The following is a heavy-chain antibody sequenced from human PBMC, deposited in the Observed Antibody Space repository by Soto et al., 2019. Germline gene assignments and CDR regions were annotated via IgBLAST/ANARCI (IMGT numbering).Heavy chain of an antibody. V-gene: IGHV3-23*01. D-gene: IGHD3-22*01. J-gene: IGHJ4*02. CDR3: ARGLYYYDSSGYWGY. CDR1: GFTFSSYA. Sequence: PGGSLRLSCAASGFTFSSYAMIWVRQGPEKGLEWVSGIGGSGSGTSYADSVKGRFTISRDNSKNSLYLQMNSLRDEDTAVYYCARGLYYYDSSGYWGYWGQGTLVTVSS. CDR2: IGGSGSGT.